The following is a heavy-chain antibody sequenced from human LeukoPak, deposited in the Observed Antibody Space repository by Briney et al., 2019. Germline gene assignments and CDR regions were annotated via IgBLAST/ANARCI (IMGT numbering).Heavy chain of an antibody. Sequence: ASVKVSCKASGGTFSSYAISWVRQAPGQGLEWMGGIIPIFGTANYAQKFQGRVTITADESTSTAYMELSSLRSEDTAVYYCATIGIVGATRNWFDPWGQGTLVTVSS. J-gene: IGHJ5*02. CDR1: GGTFSSYA. CDR3: ATIGIVGATRNWFDP. D-gene: IGHD1-26*01. V-gene: IGHV1-69*13. CDR2: IIPIFGTA.